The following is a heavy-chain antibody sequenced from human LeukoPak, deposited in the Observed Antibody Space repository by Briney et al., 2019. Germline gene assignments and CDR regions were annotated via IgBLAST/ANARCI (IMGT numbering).Heavy chain of an antibody. CDR1: GDSISTSSYY. Sequence: SETLSLTCTISGDSISTSSYYWGWIRQPPGKGLEWLGSIYYSGSTYYNPSLKSRVTISVDTSKNQFSLNLYSVTAADTAVFYCARSYYYDYRQIDYWGQGTLVTVSS. D-gene: IGHD3-22*01. CDR3: ARSYYYDYRQIDY. J-gene: IGHJ4*02. CDR2: IYYSGST. V-gene: IGHV4-39*01.